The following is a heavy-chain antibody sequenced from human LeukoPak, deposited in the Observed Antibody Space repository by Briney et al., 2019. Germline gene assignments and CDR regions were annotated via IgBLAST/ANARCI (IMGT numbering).Heavy chain of an antibody. Sequence: GGPLNLSCEASGFIFSDYYRSWIRQAPGKGLEWVSYISRSGSTTYYADSVKGRFTISRDNAKNSLYLQMNSLRAEDTAVYYCARYTVLVSGTFDYWGQGTLVTVSS. CDR3: ARYTVLVSGTFDY. CDR1: GFIFSDYY. V-gene: IGHV3-11*01. D-gene: IGHD5-18*01. J-gene: IGHJ4*02. CDR2: ISRSGSTT.